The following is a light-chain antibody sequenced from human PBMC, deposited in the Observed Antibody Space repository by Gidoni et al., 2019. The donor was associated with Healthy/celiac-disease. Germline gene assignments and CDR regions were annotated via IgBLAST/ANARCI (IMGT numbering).Light chain of an antibody. CDR3: SSYAGSPRVV. J-gene: IGLJ2*01. V-gene: IGLV2-8*01. CDR1: SSDVGGYNY. CDR2: EVS. Sequence: QSALTQPPSASGSPGPSVTISCTGTSSDVGGYNYGSWYQQHPGKAPKLMIYEVSKRPSWVPDRFSGSKSGNTASLTVSGLQAEDEADYYCSSYAGSPRVVFGEGTKLTVL.